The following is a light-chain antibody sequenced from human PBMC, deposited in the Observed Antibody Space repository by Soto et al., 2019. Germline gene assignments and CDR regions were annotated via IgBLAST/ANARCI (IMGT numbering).Light chain of an antibody. CDR2: DVS. V-gene: IGLV2-14*01. CDR1: SSDVGGYNY. Sequence: QSALTQPASVSGSPGQSIAISCIGSSSDVGGYNYVSWHQQHPCKAPKVVIYDVSNRPSGVSDRFSGSKSGNTASLTISGLQAEDEADYYCSSYTSSSTYVFGTGTKVTVL. J-gene: IGLJ1*01. CDR3: SSYTSSSTYV.